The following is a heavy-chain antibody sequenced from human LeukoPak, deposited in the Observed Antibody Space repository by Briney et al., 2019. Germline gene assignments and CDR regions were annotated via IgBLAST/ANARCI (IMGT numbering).Heavy chain of an antibody. CDR2: IKTDGSST. Sequence: GGSLRLSCAASGFTFSSYWMHWVRQAPGKGLVWVSRIKTDGSSTSYADSVKGRFTISRDNAKNTMYLQMNSLRVEDTAVYYCASLNWDSSSWYNQFYYYYYYMDVWGKGTTVTISS. CDR3: ASLNWDSSSWYNQFYYYYYYMDV. CDR1: GFTFSSYW. J-gene: IGHJ6*03. D-gene: IGHD6-13*01. V-gene: IGHV3-74*01.